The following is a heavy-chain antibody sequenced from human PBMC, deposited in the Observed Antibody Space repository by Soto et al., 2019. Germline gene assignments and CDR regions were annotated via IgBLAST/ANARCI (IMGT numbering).Heavy chain of an antibody. Sequence: EVQLVESGGGLVKPGGSLRLSCSASGFTFSNHAMHWVRQAPGKGLEYVSAISGNGGDTHYADSVKSRFTISRDNSKNTLYLHRSSLTTEDTAVYYCEKDSSYAVTYDAWVQGTLVTVSS. CDR1: GFTFSNHA. CDR3: EKDSSYAVTYDA. J-gene: IGHJ5*02. V-gene: IGHV3-64D*08. CDR2: ISGNGGDT. D-gene: IGHD4-17*01.